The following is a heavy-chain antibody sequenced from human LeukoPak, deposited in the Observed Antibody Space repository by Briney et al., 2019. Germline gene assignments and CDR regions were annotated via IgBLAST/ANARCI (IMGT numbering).Heavy chain of an antibody. CDR1: GGSITPGDYY. CDR2: IYYSWST. Sequence: TSDTQSLTCTVSGGSITPGDYYWGWIRKPPGKGVEWIGCIYYSWSTCYNPSLRGRVTISVDTSKNQFSLNLSSVTAADTAVYYCAKHQCSSTRCYSFYYYGMDVWGQGTTVTVSS. J-gene: IGHJ6*02. D-gene: IGHD2-2*02. V-gene: IGHV4-39*01. CDR3: AKHQCSSTRCYSFYYYGMDV.